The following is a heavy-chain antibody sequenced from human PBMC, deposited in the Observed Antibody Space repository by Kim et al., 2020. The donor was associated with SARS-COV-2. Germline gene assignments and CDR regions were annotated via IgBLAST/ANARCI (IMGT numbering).Heavy chain of an antibody. CDR1: GGSLSGYY. V-gene: IGHV4-34*01. CDR2: INHSGST. Sequence: SETLSLTCAVYGGSLSGYYWSWIRQPPGKGLEWIGEINHSGSTNYNPSLKSRVTISVDTSKNQFSLKLSSVTAADTAVYYCANFGPRYDSSGYYVRVFYYWGQGTLVTVSS. J-gene: IGHJ4*02. CDR3: ANFGPRYDSSGYYVRVFYY. D-gene: IGHD3-22*01.